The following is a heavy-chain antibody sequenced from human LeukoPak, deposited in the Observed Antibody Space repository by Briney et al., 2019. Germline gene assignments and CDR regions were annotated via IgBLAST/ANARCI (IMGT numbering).Heavy chain of an antibody. D-gene: IGHD6-19*01. J-gene: IGHJ4*02. V-gene: IGHV4-4*07. Sequence: PSATLSLTCTVSGGSISSYYWTWIRQPAGKGLEWIGRIFTSGSTDYNPSLMSRVTMSFDTSKSQFSLRLSSVTVADTAVYYCARGGQWLDYWGQGTLVYVSS. CDR1: GGSISSYY. CDR3: ARGGQWLDY. CDR2: IFTSGST.